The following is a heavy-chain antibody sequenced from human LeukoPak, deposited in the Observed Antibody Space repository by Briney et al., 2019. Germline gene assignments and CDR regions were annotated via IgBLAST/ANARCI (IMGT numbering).Heavy chain of an antibody. D-gene: IGHD3-10*01. CDR1: GFTFSSYN. CDR2: ITSSSNYI. J-gene: IGHJ4*02. V-gene: IGHV3-21*03. CDR3: ARDCWDYGSGSYCGIDY. Sequence: GGSLRLSCAASGFTFSSYNMNWVRQAPGKGLEWVSSITSSSNYIYYADSVKGRFTISRDNAKNSLYLKMNSLRAEDTTVYYCARDCWDYGSGSYCGIDYWGQGTLVTVSS.